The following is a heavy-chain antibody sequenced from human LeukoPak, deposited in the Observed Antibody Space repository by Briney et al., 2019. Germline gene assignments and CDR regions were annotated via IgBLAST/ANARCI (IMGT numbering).Heavy chain of an antibody. J-gene: IGHJ4*02. CDR2: IYHSGST. Sequence: PSETLSLTCTVSGYSISSGYYWGWIRQPPGKGLECIGSIYHSGSTYYNPSLRGRVTISVDTSKNQFSLKLSSVTAADTAVYYCARDYYDSSDYYYSHYYFDYWGQGTLVTVSS. D-gene: IGHD3-22*01. V-gene: IGHV4-38-2*02. CDR3: ARDYYDSSDYYYSHYYFDY. CDR1: GYSISSGYY.